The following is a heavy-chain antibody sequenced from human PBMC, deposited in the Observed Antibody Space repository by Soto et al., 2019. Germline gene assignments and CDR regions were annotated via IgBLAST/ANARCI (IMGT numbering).Heavy chain of an antibody. J-gene: IGHJ4*02. CDR2: ISAYNGNT. Sequence: QVQLVQSGAEVKKPGASVKVSCKASGYTFTSYGISWVRQAPGQGLEWMGWISAYNGNTNYAQKLQGRVTMTTDTSTSTAYMELRSLRSDDTAVYYCARDPLNYGSGSYPSPFDYWGQGTLVTVSS. CDR3: ARDPLNYGSGSYPSPFDY. CDR1: GYTFTSYG. D-gene: IGHD3-10*01. V-gene: IGHV1-18*01.